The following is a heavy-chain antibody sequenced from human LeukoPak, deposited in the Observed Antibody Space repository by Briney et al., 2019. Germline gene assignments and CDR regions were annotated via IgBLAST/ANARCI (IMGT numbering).Heavy chain of an antibody. J-gene: IGHJ4*02. CDR3: ARHLRREVLPASHFDY. CDR1: GDSISSYY. D-gene: IGHD3-9*01. V-gene: IGHV4-4*07. Sequence: SETLSLTCSVPGDSISSYYGRWIRQPAGEGLEWIGRIYSSGTTKYNPSLTRRLTVSGDASKNQFSLDLNSVTAADTCVLYCARHLRREVLPASHFDYWGQGTLVTVSS. CDR2: IYSSGTT.